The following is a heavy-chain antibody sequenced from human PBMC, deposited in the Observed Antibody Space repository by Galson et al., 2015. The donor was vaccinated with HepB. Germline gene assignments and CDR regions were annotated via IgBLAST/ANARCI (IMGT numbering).Heavy chain of an antibody. Sequence: SLRLSCAASGFTFSSYAMSWVRQAPGKGLEWVSTFSGSPTSTYYADSVKGRFTISRDNSRNTLYLQMNDLRAEDTAVYYCAKDFYGDYGGFDYWGQGTLVTVSS. CDR1: GFTFSSYA. D-gene: IGHD4-17*01. V-gene: IGHV3-23*01. CDR2: FSGSPTST. CDR3: AKDFYGDYGGFDY. J-gene: IGHJ4*02.